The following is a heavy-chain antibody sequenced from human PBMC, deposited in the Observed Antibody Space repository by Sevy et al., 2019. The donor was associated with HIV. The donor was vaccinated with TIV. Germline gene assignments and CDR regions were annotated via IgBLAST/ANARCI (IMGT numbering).Heavy chain of an antibody. V-gene: IGHV1-69*13. CDR2: IIPIFGTA. CDR3: AKHTKLGDWYFDL. D-gene: IGHD7-27*01. CDR1: GGTFSSYA. Sequence: ASVKVSCKASGGTFSSYAISWVRQAPGQGLEWMGGIIPIFGTANYAQKFQGRVTITADESTSTAYMELSSLRSEDTAVYYCAKHTKLGDWYFDLWGRGTTVSVSS. J-gene: IGHJ2*01.